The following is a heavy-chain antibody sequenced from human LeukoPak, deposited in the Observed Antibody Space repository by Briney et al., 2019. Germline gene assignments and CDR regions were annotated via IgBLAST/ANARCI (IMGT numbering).Heavy chain of an antibody. D-gene: IGHD3-16*01. CDR3: ARKSSITFGGVPWENWFDP. J-gene: IGHJ5*02. CDR2: IIPIFGTA. CDR1: GGTFSSYT. Sequence: SVKVSCKASGGTFSSYTINWVRQAPGQGLEWMGGIIPIFGTANYAQKFQGRVTITADESTSTAYMELSSLRSEDTAVYYCARKSSITFGGVPWENWFDPWGQGTLVTVSS. V-gene: IGHV1-69*13.